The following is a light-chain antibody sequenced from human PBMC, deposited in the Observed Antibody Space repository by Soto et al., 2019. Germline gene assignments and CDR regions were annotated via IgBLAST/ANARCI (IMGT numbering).Light chain of an antibody. V-gene: IGKV1-5*03. J-gene: IGKJ2*01. CDR2: KTS. CDR3: QQYSKEST. CDR1: QNVSNW. Sequence: DVEMTQSPSTLPTSIGDRVTINCRASQNVSNWLAWYQQKPGEAPKLLIYKTSRLESRVPSRFSASGSGTDCSLTINDLQSDDFAAYYCQQYSKESTFGQGTKLQMK.